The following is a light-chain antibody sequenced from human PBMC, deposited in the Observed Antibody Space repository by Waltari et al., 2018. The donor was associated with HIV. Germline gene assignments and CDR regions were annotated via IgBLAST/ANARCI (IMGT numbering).Light chain of an antibody. CDR3: SSFAGNDFFV. CDR2: EVS. Sequence: QSALTQPPSASGSPGETVTLSCTGTSNDIGLYNYVSWFQQHPGKVPKLVIFEVSQRPSGVPDRFSGSKSGYTASLTVSGLQPDDEADYFCSSFAGNDFFVFGGGTRLTVL. J-gene: IGLJ2*01. CDR1: SNDIGLYNY. V-gene: IGLV2-8*01.